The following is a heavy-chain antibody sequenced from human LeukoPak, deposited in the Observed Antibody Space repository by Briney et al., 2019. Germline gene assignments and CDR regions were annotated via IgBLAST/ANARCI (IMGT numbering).Heavy chain of an antibody. CDR2: IYPGDSDT. V-gene: IGHV5-51*01. CDR3: ARHNPYSGSPLDY. CDR1: GYSFTSLW. J-gene: IGHJ4*02. D-gene: IGHD1-26*01. Sequence: GESLKISCKGSGYSFTSLWIGWVRQMPGKGLEWMAMIYPGDSDTRYSPSFQGQVTISADKSISTAYLQWSSLKASDSGMYYCARHNPYSGSPLDYWGQGTLVTVSS.